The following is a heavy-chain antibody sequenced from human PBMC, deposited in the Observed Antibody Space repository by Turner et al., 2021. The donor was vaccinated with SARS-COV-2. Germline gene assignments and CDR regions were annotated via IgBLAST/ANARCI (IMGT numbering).Heavy chain of an antibody. CDR3: ARHKGDYDSSELLG. CDR1: GGPISSSSYY. J-gene: IGHJ4*02. D-gene: IGHD3-22*01. CDR2: IYYSGST. V-gene: IGHV4-39*01. Sequence: QLQLQESGPGLVKPSETLSLTCTVSGGPISSSSYYWGRIRQPPGTGLGWIGSIYYSGSTYYNPSLKSRGTISVDTAKNQFSLKLRSVTAADTAVYYCARHKGDYDSSELLGWGQGTLVTVSS.